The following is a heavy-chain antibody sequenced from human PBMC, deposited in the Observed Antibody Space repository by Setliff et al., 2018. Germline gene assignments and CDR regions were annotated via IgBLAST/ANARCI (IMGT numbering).Heavy chain of an antibody. CDR3: ARALRSPLGGTAFVPVHFDP. CDR1: GMSITSYY. J-gene: IGHJ5*02. Sequence: PSETLSLTCSVSGMSITSYYWSWIRQSPGRGLEWIGYIYYTGSTTYSPSLKSRVTISPDTSKNQFHLTVNSVTEADTAGYYCARALRSPLGGTAFVPVHFDPWGQGILVTVSS. CDR2: IYYTGST. V-gene: IGHV4-59*01. D-gene: IGHD3-16*01.